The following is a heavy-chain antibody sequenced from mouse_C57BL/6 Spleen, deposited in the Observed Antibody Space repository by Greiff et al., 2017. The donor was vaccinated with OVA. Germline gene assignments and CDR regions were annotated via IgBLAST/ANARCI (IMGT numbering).Heavy chain of an antibody. J-gene: IGHJ2*01. V-gene: IGHV1-15*01. D-gene: IGHD2-3*01. CDR3: TRRWLLHYFDY. Sequence: VQLQQSGAELVRPGASVTLSCKASGYTFTDYEMHWVKQTPVHGLEWIGAIDPETGGTAYNQKFKGKAILTADKSSSTAYMELRSLTSEDSAVYYCTRRWLLHYFDYWGQGTTLTVAS. CDR2: IDPETGGT. CDR1: GYTFTDYE.